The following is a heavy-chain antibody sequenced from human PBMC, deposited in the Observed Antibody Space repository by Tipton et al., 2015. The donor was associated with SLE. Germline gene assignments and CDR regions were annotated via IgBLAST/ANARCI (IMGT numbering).Heavy chain of an antibody. CDR2: INHSGSP. CDR3: ARTEEGYCSGGSCYGY. J-gene: IGHJ4*02. Sequence: TLSLTCAVYGGSFSGYYWTWIRQPPGKGLEWIGEINHSGSPNCNTSLKSRVTISVDTSKNQFSLKLSSVTAADTAVYYCARTEEGYCSGGSCYGYWGQGTLVTVSS. CDR1: GGSFSGYY. D-gene: IGHD2-15*01. V-gene: IGHV4-34*01.